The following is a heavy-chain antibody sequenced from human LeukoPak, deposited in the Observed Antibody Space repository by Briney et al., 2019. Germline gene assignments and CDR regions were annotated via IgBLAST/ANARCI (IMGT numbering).Heavy chain of an antibody. CDR1: GFTFSSNS. CDR2: ISSSSSYK. J-gene: IGHJ6*02. D-gene: IGHD3-16*01. Sequence: PGGSLRLSCAASGFTFSSNSMNWVRQAPGKGLEWVSSISSSSSYKFNADSVKGRFTISRDNAKNSLHLQMNSLRAEDTAVYYCARARGADYYYGMDVWGQGTTVTVSS. CDR3: ARARGADYYYGMDV. V-gene: IGHV3-21*03.